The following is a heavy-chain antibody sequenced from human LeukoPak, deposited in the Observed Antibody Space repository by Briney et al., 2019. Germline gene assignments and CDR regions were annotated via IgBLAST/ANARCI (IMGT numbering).Heavy chain of an antibody. D-gene: IGHD6-6*01. CDR2: IYTSGST. CDR1: GGSISSYY. V-gene: IGHV4-4*07. Sequence: SETLSLTCTVSGGSISSYYWSWIRQPAGKGLEWIGRIYTSGSTNYNPSLKSRVTMSVDTSKNQFSLKLSSVTAADTAVYYCARDRLEYSSSRWFDPWGQGTLVTVSS. J-gene: IGHJ5*02. CDR3: ARDRLEYSSSRWFDP.